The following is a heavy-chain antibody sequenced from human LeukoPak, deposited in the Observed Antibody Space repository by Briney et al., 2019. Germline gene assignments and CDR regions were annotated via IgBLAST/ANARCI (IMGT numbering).Heavy chain of an antibody. CDR1: GYTFTSYG. CDR2: ISAYNGNT. D-gene: IGHD4-23*01. J-gene: IGHJ4*02. Sequence: GASVKVSCKASGYTFTSYGISWVRQAPGQGLEWMGWISAYNGNTNYAQELQGRVTMTTDTSTSTAYMELRSLRSDDTAVYYCARAAPYGGNSRPFDYWGQGTLVTVSS. CDR3: ARAAPYGGNSRPFDY. V-gene: IGHV1-18*01.